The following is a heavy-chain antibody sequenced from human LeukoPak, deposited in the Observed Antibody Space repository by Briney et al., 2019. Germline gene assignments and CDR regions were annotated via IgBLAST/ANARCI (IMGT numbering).Heavy chain of an antibody. J-gene: IGHJ4*02. CDR1: GYSISSGYY. V-gene: IGHV4-61*01. Sequence: PSETLSLTCTVSGYSISSGYYWGWIRQPPGKGLEWIGYIYYSGSTNYKPSLKSRVTISVDTSKNQFSLKLNSVTAADTAVYYCARAPSGVSFDYWGQGTLVTVSS. D-gene: IGHD1-26*01. CDR3: ARAPSGVSFDY. CDR2: IYYSGST.